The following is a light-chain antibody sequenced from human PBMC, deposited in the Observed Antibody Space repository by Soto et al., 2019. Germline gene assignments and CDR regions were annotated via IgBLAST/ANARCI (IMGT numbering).Light chain of an antibody. CDR1: SSDVGGYDY. CDR3: LSYAGTADV. Sequence: QSALTQPPSASGSPGQSVTISCTGTSSDVGGYDYVSWYQQYPGKTPKLMIFEVTKRPSGVPDRFSSSKSGNTASLTVSGLQAEDEADYYCLSYAGTADVFGTGTKLTVL. V-gene: IGLV2-8*01. CDR2: EVT. J-gene: IGLJ1*01.